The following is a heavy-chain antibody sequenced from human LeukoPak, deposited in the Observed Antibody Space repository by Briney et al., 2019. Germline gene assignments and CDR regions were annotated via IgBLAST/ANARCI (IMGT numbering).Heavy chain of an antibody. V-gene: IGHV4-4*07. J-gene: IGHJ6*04. CDR1: GGSISTYY. D-gene: IGHD5-18*01. CDR3: AREGGIQLAAAMDV. CDR2: IYISGST. Sequence: SETLSLTCTVSGGSISTYYWNWIRQSAVKGLEWIGRIYISGSTNYNPSLKSRVTISVDTSKNQFSLKLSSVTAADTAVYYCAREGGIQLAAAMDVWGKGTTVTVSS.